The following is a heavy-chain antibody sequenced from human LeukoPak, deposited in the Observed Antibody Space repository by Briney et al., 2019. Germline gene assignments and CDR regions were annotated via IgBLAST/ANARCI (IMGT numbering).Heavy chain of an antibody. CDR3: AFRTKTGYSSSWYLS. J-gene: IGHJ5*02. CDR2: FIHSGST. Sequence: SETLSLTCAVYGGSFSGYYWSWIRQPPGKGLEWIGEFIHSGSTNYNSSLKTRITISVDTSKNQFSLKLSSVTAADTAVYYCAFRTKTGYSSSWYLSWGQGTLVTVSS. CDR1: GGSFSGYY. D-gene: IGHD6-13*01. V-gene: IGHV4-34*12.